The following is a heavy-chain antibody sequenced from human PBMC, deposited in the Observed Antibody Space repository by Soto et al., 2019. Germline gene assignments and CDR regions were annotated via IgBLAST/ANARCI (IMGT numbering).Heavy chain of an antibody. V-gene: IGHV4-39*01. Sequence: QLQLQESGPGLVKPSETLSLTCTVSGGSISSSSYYWGWIRQPPGKGREWIGSIYYSGSTYYNPSLMCRVIICVGISINLFSLKVCFVTTAVTAGYYCASHVRVVLCYRCCWCYYFDYWCQGTLVTVSS. CDR1: GGSISSSSYY. D-gene: IGHD6-19*01. CDR2: IYYSGST. J-gene: IGHJ4*02. CDR3: ASHVRVVLCYRCCWCYYFDY.